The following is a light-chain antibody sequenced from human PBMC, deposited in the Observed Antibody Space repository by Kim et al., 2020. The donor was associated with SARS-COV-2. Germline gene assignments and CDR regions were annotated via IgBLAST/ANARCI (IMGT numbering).Light chain of an antibody. CDR1: QSIGSS. CDR3: KQYKNWPYT. J-gene: IGKJ2*01. Sequence: EKVMTQSPGTLSVSQGERATLSCRASQSIGSSLAWYQQKPGQAPRLLIYGASTRATGIPASFSGSGSGTEFTLTISSLQSEDFAVYYCKQYKNWPYTFGQGTKVDIK. CDR2: GAS. V-gene: IGKV3-15*01.